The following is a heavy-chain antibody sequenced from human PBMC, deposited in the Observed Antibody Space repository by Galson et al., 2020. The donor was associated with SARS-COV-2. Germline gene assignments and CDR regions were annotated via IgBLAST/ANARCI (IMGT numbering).Heavy chain of an antibody. CDR2: INWHGGST. Sequence: GGSLRLSCAASGFIFDDYGMSWVRQAPGKGLAWVSGINWHGGSTGYADSVKGRFTISRDNAKNSLYLQMNSLRAEDTALYYCARGLDGIAVAGAFDYWGQGTLVTVSS. J-gene: IGHJ4*02. D-gene: IGHD6-19*01. V-gene: IGHV3-20*04. CDR1: GFIFDDYG. CDR3: ARGLDGIAVAGAFDY.